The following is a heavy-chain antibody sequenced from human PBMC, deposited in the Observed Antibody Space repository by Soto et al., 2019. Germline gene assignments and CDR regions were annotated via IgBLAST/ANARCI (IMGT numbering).Heavy chain of an antibody. Sequence: ASVKVSCKASGCTFTSYGISGVRQAPGQGLEWMGWISAYNGNTNYAQKLQGRVTMTTDKSTSTAYMELRSLRSDDTAVYYCARMTDYSWGALDIWAQGTMVPVSS. D-gene: IGHD3-16*01. V-gene: IGHV1-18*01. CDR3: ARMTDYSWGALDI. CDR2: ISAYNGNT. J-gene: IGHJ3*02. CDR1: GCTFTSYG.